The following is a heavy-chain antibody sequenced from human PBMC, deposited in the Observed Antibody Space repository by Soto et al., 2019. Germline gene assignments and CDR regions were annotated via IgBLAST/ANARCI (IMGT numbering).Heavy chain of an antibody. CDR3: ARSGKYDYKGMDV. CDR2: IDPSDSYT. J-gene: IGHJ6*02. Sequence: PGEALKISFKGSGYSFTSDWISWVRQMPGKGLEWMGRIDPSDSYTNYSPSFQGHVTISADKSISTAYLQWSSLKASDTAMYYCARSGKYDYKGMDVWGQGTTVAVSS. V-gene: IGHV5-10-1*01. D-gene: IGHD3-10*01. CDR1: GYSFTSDW.